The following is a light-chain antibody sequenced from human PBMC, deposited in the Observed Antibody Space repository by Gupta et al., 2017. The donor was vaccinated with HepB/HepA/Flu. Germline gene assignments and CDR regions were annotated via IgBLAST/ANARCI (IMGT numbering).Light chain of an antibody. CDR2: YKSDSDK. V-gene: IGLV5-45*02. Sequence: QAVVTRPSSLSASPGASPSLTCTLRSGINVGTYNIYWYQQKPGSPPHYLLRYKSDSDKQQGSGVPSRFSGSKDASANAGILLISGLQSEDEADYYCMIWHSSAWVFGGGTKLTVL. CDR3: MIWHSSAWV. J-gene: IGLJ3*02. CDR1: SGINVGTYN.